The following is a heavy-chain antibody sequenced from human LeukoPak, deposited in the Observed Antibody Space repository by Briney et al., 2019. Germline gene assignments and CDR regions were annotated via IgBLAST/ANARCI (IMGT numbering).Heavy chain of an antibody. J-gene: IGHJ4*02. CDR1: GFTFSGSA. CDR2: IRSTANGYAT. V-gene: IGHV3-73*01. D-gene: IGHD3-10*01. CDR3: ARDGGVVRGVIIRGDYFDY. Sequence: GGSLRLSCAASGFTFSGSALHWVRQASGKGLEWVGRIRSTANGYATAYAASVKGRFTISRDDSKNTAYLQMNSLRAEDTAVYYCARDGGVVRGVIIRGDYFDYWGQGTLVTVSS.